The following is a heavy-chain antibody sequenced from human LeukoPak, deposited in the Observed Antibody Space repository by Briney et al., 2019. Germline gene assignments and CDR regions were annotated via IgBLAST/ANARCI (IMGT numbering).Heavy chain of an antibody. CDR1: GGSINSDY. J-gene: IGHJ4*02. CDR2: VYYSGST. V-gene: IGHV4-59*01. Sequence: PSETLSLTYNVSGGSINSDYWSWIRQPPGKGLEWIGYVYYSGSTNYNPSLTSRVTISVDTSKSQFSLKLNSVTAADTAVYYCARVEYNSGWYGFDSWGQGTLVTVSS. D-gene: IGHD6-19*01. CDR3: ARVEYNSGWYGFDS.